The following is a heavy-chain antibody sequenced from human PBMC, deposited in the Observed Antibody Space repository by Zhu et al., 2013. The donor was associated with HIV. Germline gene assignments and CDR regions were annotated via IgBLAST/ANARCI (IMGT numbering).Heavy chain of an antibody. D-gene: IGHD3-16*01. J-gene: IGHJ6*02. Sequence: QAQLVQSGTEVKKPGASVKVSCKSSGYAFVGYYMHWVRQVPGQGFEWMGWINPDSGDTDYAQNFLGRVSITRDTSIGTAFMEVRRLTSDDTAVYYCSRGVGAVGDGKRSFYFHGMDVWGQGDHGRRLL. CDR3: SRGVGAVGDGKRSFYFHGMDV. CDR1: GYAFVGYY. V-gene: IGHV1-2*02. CDR2: INPDSGDT.